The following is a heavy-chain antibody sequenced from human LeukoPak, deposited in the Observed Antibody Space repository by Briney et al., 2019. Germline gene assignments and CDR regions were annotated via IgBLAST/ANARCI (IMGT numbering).Heavy chain of an antibody. CDR3: AGSGSYYVLPNWFAP. Sequence: PSETLSLTCTVSGGSISSYYWSWVRQPPGKGLEWIGYIYYSGSTNYNPSLKSRVTITFNTTKKQFSQKLIYMPAADAAVFYYAGSGSYYVLPNWFAPWGQGTLVTVSS. D-gene: IGHD1-26*01. CDR2: IYYSGST. V-gene: IGHV4-59*01. J-gene: IGHJ5*02. CDR1: GGSISSYY.